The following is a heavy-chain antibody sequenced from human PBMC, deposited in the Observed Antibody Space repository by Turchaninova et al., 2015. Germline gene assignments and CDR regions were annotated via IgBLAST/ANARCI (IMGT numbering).Heavy chain of an antibody. CDR1: GFTFSSYW. CDR2: IKEDGGEK. J-gene: IGHJ2*01. Sequence: QLVESGGGLVQPGGSLRLSCAASGFTFSSYWMSWVRQASGRGVGWGAKIKEDGGEKYYVGSVKCRFTISRDNAKNSLYVQMNSLRVEDTAVYYCARGYWNFDLWGRGTLVTASS. V-gene: IGHV3-7*01. CDR3: ARGYWNFDL.